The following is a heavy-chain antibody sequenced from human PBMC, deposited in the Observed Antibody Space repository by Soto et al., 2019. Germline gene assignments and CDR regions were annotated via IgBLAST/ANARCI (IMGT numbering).Heavy chain of an antibody. CDR3: YINGY. V-gene: IGHV4-39*02. CDR1: GDSIRSSSHY. Sequence: QVQLQESGPGLVKPSETLSLTCTVSGDSIRSSSHYWAWNRQPPGKGLEWIGGFYYSGSPYYNPSLKSRVAMSVDTSKHHFSLNLNSVPAADTAVYYCYINGYWGQGTLVTVSS. CDR2: FYYSGSP. D-gene: IGHD2-8*01. J-gene: IGHJ4*02.